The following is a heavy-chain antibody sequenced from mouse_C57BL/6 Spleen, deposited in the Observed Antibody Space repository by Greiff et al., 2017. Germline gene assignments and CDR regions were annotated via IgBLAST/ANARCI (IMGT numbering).Heavy chain of an antibody. J-gene: IGHJ2*01. CDR3: AITTVVADY. V-gene: IGHV1-7*01. Sequence: QVQLQQSGAELAKPGASVKLSCKASGYTFTSYWMHWVKQRPGQGLEWIGYINPSSGYTKYNQKFKDKATLTADTSSSTAYMQLSSLTYEDSAVYYCAITTVVADYWGQGTTLTVSS. CDR1: GYTFTSYW. CDR2: INPSSGYT. D-gene: IGHD1-1*01.